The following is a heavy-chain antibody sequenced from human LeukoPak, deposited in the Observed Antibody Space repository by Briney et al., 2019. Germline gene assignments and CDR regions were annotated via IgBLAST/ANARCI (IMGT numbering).Heavy chain of an antibody. D-gene: IGHD6-19*01. CDR2: MNPNSGDT. V-gene: IGHV1-2*02. CDR1: GYTFTGYY. J-gene: IGHJ4*02. CDR3: ARVLYSSGWYDGDY. Sequence: ASVKVSCKASGYTFTGYYMHWVRQAPGQGLEWMGWMNPNSGDTNHAQKFQGRVTMTRDTSISTAYLELSRLRSDDTAVYYCARVLYSSGWYDGDYWGQGTLVTVSS.